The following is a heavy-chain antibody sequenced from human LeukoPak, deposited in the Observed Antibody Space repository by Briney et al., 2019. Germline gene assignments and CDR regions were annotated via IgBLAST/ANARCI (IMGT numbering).Heavy chain of an antibody. D-gene: IGHD4-11*01. J-gene: IGHJ3*02. CDR3: AREAPTVTTGFLDAFDI. CDR2: MNPNSGNT. Sequence: ASVKVSCKASGYTFTSYDINWVRQATGQELEWMGWMNPNSGNTGYAQKFQGRVTITRNTSISTAYMELRSLRSDDTAVYYCAREAPTVTTGFLDAFDIWGQGTMVTVSS. CDR1: GYTFTSYD. V-gene: IGHV1-8*03.